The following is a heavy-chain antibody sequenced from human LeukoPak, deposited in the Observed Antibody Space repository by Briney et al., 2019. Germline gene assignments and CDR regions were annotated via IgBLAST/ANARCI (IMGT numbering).Heavy chain of an antibody. CDR3: AITIRSIAVAGNLDY. J-gene: IGHJ4*02. Sequence: ASVKVSCKASGYTFTSYGISWVRQAPGQGLEWMGWISAYNGNTNYAQKLQGRVTMTTDTSTSTAYMELRSLRSDDTAVYYCAITIRSIAVAGNLDYWGQGTLVTVYS. V-gene: IGHV1-18*01. CDR2: ISAYNGNT. D-gene: IGHD6-19*01. CDR1: GYTFTSYG.